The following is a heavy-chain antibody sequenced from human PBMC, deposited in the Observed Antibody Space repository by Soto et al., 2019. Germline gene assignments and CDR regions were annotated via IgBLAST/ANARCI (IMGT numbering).Heavy chain of an antibody. Sequence: PSDTLSLTCTVSGGSISIGGYYWSWILQHPGKGLEWIGYIYYSGSTNYNPSLKSRVTISVDTSKNPFSLKLSSMTAADTAVYYCARIRSPPIAAAYFLDYWGQGTLVTVSS. J-gene: IGHJ4*02. V-gene: IGHV4-61*08. D-gene: IGHD6-13*01. CDR2: IYYSGST. CDR3: ARIRSPPIAAAYFLDY. CDR1: GGSISIGGYY.